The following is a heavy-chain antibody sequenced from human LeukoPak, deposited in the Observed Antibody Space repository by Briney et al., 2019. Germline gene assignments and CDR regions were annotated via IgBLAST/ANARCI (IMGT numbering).Heavy chain of an antibody. CDR3: TVLRYFDWPSIAAAGRGY. V-gene: IGHV3-73*01. J-gene: IGHJ4*02. CDR2: IRSKANSYAT. CDR1: GFTFSGSA. D-gene: IGHD3-9*01. Sequence: SLXXXCAASGFTFSGSAMHWVRQASGKGLEWVGRIRSKANSYATAYAASVKGRFTISRDDSKNTAYLQMNSLKTEDTAVYYCTVLRYFDWPSIAAAGRGYWGQGTLVTVSS.